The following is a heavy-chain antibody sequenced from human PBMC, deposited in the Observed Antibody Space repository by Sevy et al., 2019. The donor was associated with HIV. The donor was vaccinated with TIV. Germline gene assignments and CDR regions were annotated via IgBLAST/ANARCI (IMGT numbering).Heavy chain of an antibody. D-gene: IGHD2-2*02. J-gene: IGHJ4*02. CDR3: ARLRWDLVVVPGATPGCYFDS. Sequence: SETLSLTCTVSGDSISSYYWSWMRQPPGKGLEWIGYIHYSGSTNYNPSLKSRVSMSVDTSTNQFSLKVKSVTAADTAVYYCARLRWDLVVVPGATPGCYFDSWGQGTLVTVSS. CDR2: IHYSGST. V-gene: IGHV4-59*08. CDR1: GDSISSYY.